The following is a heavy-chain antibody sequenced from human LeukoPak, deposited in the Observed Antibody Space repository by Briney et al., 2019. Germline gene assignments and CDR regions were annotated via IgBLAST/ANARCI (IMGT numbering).Heavy chain of an antibody. CDR1: GFTFSSYD. CDR2: IGTAGDT. Sequence: GGSLRLSCAASGFTFSSYDMHWVRQATGKGLEWVSAIGTAGDTYCPGSVKGRFTISRENAKNSLYLQMNSLRAGDTAVYYCARGAYCGGDCYPPYHFDYWGQGTLVTVSS. D-gene: IGHD2-21*02. CDR3: ARGAYCGGDCYPPYHFDY. V-gene: IGHV3-13*01. J-gene: IGHJ4*02.